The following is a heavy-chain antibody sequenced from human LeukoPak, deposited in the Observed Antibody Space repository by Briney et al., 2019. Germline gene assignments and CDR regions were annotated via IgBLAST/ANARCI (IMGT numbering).Heavy chain of an antibody. J-gene: IGHJ3*02. D-gene: IGHD2-8*01. CDR2: IYSGGST. Sequence: GGSLRLSCAASGFIVSNNYMTWVRQAPGKGLEWVSIIYSGGSTYYADSVKGRFTISRDNSKNTLYLQMNSLRAEDTAVYYCARTSMRWGGAFDIWGQGTMVTVSS. CDR3: ARTSMRWGGAFDI. CDR1: GFIVSNNY. V-gene: IGHV3-66*01.